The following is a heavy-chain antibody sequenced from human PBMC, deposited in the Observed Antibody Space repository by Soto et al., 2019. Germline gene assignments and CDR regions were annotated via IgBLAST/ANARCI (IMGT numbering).Heavy chain of an antibody. J-gene: IGHJ4*02. Sequence: QVQLVESGGGVVQPGRSLRLSCAASGFTFSSYGMHWVRQAPGKGLEWVAVIWYDGSNKYYADSVKGRFTISRDNSKHTLYLQMNSLRAEDTAVYYCARDRYNWNYFDYWGQGTLVTVSS. V-gene: IGHV3-33*01. CDR2: IWYDGSNK. D-gene: IGHD1-20*01. CDR3: ARDRYNWNYFDY. CDR1: GFTFSSYG.